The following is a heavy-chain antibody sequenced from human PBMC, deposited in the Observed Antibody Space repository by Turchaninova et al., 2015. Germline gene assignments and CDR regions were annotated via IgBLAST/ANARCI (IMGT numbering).Heavy chain of an antibody. V-gene: IGHV4-39*02. CDR3: ANLGY. J-gene: IGHJ4*02. CDR1: GGSISSSNYY. CDR2: IYYTGNT. Sequence: QLQLQESGPGPVKPSETLSLTCTVSGGSISSSNYYWVWLRQPPGKGLEWIASIYYTGNTYYNPSLKSRVTISIDTSNNHFSLKLSSVTAADTAVYYCANLGYWGQGTLVTVSS.